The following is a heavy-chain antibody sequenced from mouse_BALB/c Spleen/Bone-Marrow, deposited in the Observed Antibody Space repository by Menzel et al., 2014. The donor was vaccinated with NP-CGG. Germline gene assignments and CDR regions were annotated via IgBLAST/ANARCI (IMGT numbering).Heavy chain of an antibody. Sequence: QVQLQQSGAELAKPGASVKMSCKASGHTFTNYWMHWVKPRPGQGLEWIGYVNPSTGYTEYNQKFKDKATLTADKSSSTAYMQLSSLTSEDSAVYYCARIYYYGRDYWGQGTTLTASS. J-gene: IGHJ2*01. CDR3: ARIYYYGRDY. D-gene: IGHD1-1*01. CDR1: GHTFTNYW. CDR2: VNPSTGYT. V-gene: IGHV1-7*01.